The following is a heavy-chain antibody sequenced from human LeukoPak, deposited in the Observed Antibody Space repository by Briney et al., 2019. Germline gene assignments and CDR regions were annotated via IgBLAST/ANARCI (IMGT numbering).Heavy chain of an antibody. Sequence: SRPTLVKPTQTLTLTCTFSGFSLTTSGVGVGWIRQPPGKALEWLALIYWDDDKRYSPSLKSRLTITKDTSKNQVVLTMTNMDPVDTATYYCAHRVPATSFDYWGQGTLVTVSS. CDR3: AHRVPATSFDY. CDR1: GFSLTTSGVG. V-gene: IGHV2-5*02. D-gene: IGHD2-2*01. J-gene: IGHJ4*02. CDR2: IYWDDDK.